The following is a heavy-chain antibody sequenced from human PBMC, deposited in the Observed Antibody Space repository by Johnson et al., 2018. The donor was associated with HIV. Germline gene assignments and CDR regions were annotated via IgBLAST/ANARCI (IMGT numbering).Heavy chain of an antibody. V-gene: IGHV3-30*02. CDR2: IRYDGSNK. CDR3: AKVGGRHDYGDYLGAFDI. CDR1: GFTFSSYG. D-gene: IGHD4-17*01. Sequence: QVQLVESGGGVVQPGGSLRLSCAASGFTFSSYGMHWVRHAPGKGLAWVAFIRYDGSNKYYADSVKGRFTISRDNSKNTLFLQMNSLRAEDTAVYYCAKVGGRHDYGDYLGAFDIWGQGTMVTVSS. J-gene: IGHJ3*02.